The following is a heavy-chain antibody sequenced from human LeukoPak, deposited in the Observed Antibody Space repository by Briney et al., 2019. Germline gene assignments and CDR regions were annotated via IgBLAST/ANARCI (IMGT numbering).Heavy chain of an antibody. J-gene: IGHJ4*02. V-gene: IGHV4-59*02. CDR3: AGTQWQKAPFDY. CDR1: GGSVTDYY. D-gene: IGHD6-19*01. CDR2: IYYTGT. Sequence: SETLSLTCTVSGGSVTDYYWSWIRQSPGKGLEWIGYIYYTGTSYNPSLKSRVTISADTSKNQFSLKLISVTAADTAVYYCAGTQWQKAPFDYWGQGPLVTVSS.